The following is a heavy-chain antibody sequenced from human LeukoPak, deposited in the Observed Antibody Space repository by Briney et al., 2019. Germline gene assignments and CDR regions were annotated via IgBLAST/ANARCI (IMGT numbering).Heavy chain of an antibody. CDR3: ARAPPLQQQLDPSGY. Sequence: GGSLRLSCAASGFTFSGSAMHWVRQAPGKGLEWVSSISSSSSYIYYADSVKGRFTISRDNAKNSLYLQMNSLRAEDTAVYYCARAPPLQQQLDPSGYWGQGTLVTVSS. CDR1: GFTFSGSA. D-gene: IGHD6-13*01. CDR2: ISSSSSYI. V-gene: IGHV3-21*01. J-gene: IGHJ4*02.